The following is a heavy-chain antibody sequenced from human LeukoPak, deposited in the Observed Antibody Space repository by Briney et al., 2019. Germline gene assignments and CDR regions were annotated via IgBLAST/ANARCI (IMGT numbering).Heavy chain of an antibody. CDR3: AKIARGSGWSEFDY. CDR2: ISYDGSNK. D-gene: IGHD6-19*01. Sequence: PGGSLRLSCAASGFTFSSYGMHWVRQAPGKGLEWVAVISYDGSNKYYADSVKGRFTISRDNSKNTLYLQMNSLRAEDTTVYYCAKIARGSGWSEFDYWGQGTLVTVSS. J-gene: IGHJ4*02. CDR1: GFTFSSYG. V-gene: IGHV3-30*18.